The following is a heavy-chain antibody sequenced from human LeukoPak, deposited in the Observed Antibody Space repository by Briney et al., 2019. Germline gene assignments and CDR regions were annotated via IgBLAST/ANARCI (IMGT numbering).Heavy chain of an antibody. V-gene: IGHV3-30*02. J-gene: IGHJ4*02. CDR2: IRYDGSNK. CDR3: ARERSLEIAVAGTIFDY. CDR1: GFTFSSYG. D-gene: IGHD6-19*01. Sequence: PGGSLRLSCAASGFTFSSYGTHWVRQAPGKGLEWVAFIRYDGSNKYYADSVKGRFTISRDNSKNTLYLQMNSLRAEDTAVYYCARERSLEIAVAGTIFDYWGQGTLVTVSS.